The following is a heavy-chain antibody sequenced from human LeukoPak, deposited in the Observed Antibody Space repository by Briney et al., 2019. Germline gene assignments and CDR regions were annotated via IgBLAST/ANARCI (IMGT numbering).Heavy chain of an antibody. CDR2: INSSSSYI. CDR3: ARDGSGWVY. Sequence: GGSLRLSCAASGLTVSNNYMTWVRQAPGKGLEWVSSINSSSSYIYYADSVKGRFTISRDNAKNSLYLQMNSLRAEDTAVYYCARDGSGWVYWGQGTLVTVSS. J-gene: IGHJ4*02. D-gene: IGHD6-19*01. V-gene: IGHV3-21*01. CDR1: GLTVSNNY.